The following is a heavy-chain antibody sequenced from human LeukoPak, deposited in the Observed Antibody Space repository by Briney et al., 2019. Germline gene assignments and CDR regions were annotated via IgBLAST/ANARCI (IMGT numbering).Heavy chain of an antibody. D-gene: IGHD3-22*01. CDR3: ARAYYASSGYHFFDY. V-gene: IGHV4-38-2*02. J-gene: IGHJ4*02. Sequence: SETLSLTCTVSGYSISSGYYWAWIRQPPGKGLEWIGSIYHSGSTYYNPSLKSRVTISVDTSKNQFSLKLSSVTAADTAVYYCARAYYASSGYHFFDYWGQGTLVTVSS. CDR2: IYHSGST. CDR1: GYSISSGYY.